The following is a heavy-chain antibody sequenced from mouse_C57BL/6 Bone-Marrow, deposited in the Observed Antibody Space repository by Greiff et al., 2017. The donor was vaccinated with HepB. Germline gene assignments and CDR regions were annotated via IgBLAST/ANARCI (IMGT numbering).Heavy chain of an antibody. V-gene: IGHV10-1*01. Sequence: EVQRVESGGGLVQPKGSLKLSCAASGFSFNTYAMNWVRQAPGKGLEWVARIRSKSNNYATYYADSVKDRFTISRDDSESMLYLQMNNLKTEDTAMYYCVRHGYYGSSYVTFHWYFDVWGTGTTVTVSS. CDR1: GFSFNTYA. CDR3: VRHGYYGSSYVTFHWYFDV. J-gene: IGHJ1*03. CDR2: IRSKSNNYAT. D-gene: IGHD1-1*01.